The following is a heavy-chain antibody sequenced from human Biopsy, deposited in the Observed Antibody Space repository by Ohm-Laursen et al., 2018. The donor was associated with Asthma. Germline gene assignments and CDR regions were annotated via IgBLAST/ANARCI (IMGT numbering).Heavy chain of an antibody. CDR1: GFVFRSHA. J-gene: IGHJ4*02. V-gene: IGHV3-30*18. Sequence: SLRLSCTASGFVFRSHAMHWVRQAPGKGLEWVAVVSYDGGVVHYADSMKGRFTISRDNSKNTLFLEMNSLRPEDTAVYYCAKELFPGWELRRGPDSWGQGTLVTVSS. CDR2: VSYDGGVV. CDR3: AKELFPGWELRRGPDS. D-gene: IGHD1-26*01.